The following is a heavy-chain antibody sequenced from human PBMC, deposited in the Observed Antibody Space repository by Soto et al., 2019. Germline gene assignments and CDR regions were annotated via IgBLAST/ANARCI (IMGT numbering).Heavy chain of an antibody. Sequence: SVKVSCKASGGTFSSYAISWVRQAPGQGLEWKGGIIPIFGTANYAQKFQGRVTITADESASTAYMELSSLRSEDTAVYYCARTLEKGEDYYDSSGYYGNFDYWGQGTLVTVSS. CDR1: GGTFSSYA. V-gene: IGHV1-69*13. CDR2: IIPIFGTA. J-gene: IGHJ4*02. D-gene: IGHD3-22*01. CDR3: ARTLEKGEDYYDSSGYYGNFDY.